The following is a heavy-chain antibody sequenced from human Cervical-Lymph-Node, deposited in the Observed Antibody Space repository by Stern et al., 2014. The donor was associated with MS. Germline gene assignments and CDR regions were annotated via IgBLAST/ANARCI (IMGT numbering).Heavy chain of an antibody. CDR2: ISWNSGNI. D-gene: IGHD2-8*01. V-gene: IGHV3-9*01. CDR1: GFTFDDYA. CDR3: AKGMYYNTPPFEY. J-gene: IGHJ4*02. Sequence: VQLMQSGGGLVQPGRSLGLSCAASGFTFDDYAMHWVRHAPGKGLEWVSGISWNSGNIGYAASAKGRFTISRDNAKNSLYLQMNSLRAEDTALYYCAKGMYYNTPPFEYWGQGSLVTVSS.